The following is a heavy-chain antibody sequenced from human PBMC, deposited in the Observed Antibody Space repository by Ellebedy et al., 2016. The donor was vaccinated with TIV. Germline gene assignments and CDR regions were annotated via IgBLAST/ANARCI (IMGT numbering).Heavy chain of an antibody. CDR3: ARDRDAAMASYYYYGMDV. CDR2: ISPNSGAT. V-gene: IGHV1-2*02. Sequence: AASVKVFCKAPRYTLTAYYVHWVRQAPGQGLEWMGWISPNSGATNYARKSQGRVTMTRDTSISTAYIKLSRLTSDDTAVYYSARDRDAAMASYYYYGMDVWGQGTTVTVSS. D-gene: IGHD5-18*01. J-gene: IGHJ6*02. CDR1: RYTLTAYY.